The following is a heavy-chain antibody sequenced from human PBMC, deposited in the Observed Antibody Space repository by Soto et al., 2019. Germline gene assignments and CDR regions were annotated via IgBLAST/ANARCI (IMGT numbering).Heavy chain of an antibody. J-gene: IGHJ6*02. V-gene: IGHV4-61*01. CDR1: GGSVSTGSYD. CDR3: ARDGHGMDV. Sequence: PSETLSLTCTVSGGSVSTGSYDWSWIRQPPGKGLEWIGKIFFTGSAHYNPSLRNRVTMSVDTPKDQFSLTLTSVTAADTAVYYCARDGHGMDVWGQGTTVTVYS. CDR2: IFFTGSA.